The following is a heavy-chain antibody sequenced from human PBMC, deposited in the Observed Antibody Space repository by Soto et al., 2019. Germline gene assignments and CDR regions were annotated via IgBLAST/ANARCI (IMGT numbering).Heavy chain of an antibody. V-gene: IGHV1-46*01. CDR2: INPSGGST. J-gene: IGHJ4*02. D-gene: IGHD6-19*01. CDR1: GYTFTSYY. Sequence: GASVKVSCKASGYTFTSYYMHWVRQAPGQGLEWMGIINPSGGSTSYAQKFQGRVTMTRDTSTSTVYMELSSLRSEDTAVYYCARDHGIAVAVYYCAYWGQGTLVTVSS. CDR3: ARDHGIAVAVYYCAY.